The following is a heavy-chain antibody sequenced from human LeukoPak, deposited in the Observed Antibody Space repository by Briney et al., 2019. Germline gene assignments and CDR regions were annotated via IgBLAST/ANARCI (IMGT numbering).Heavy chain of an antibody. D-gene: IGHD6-6*01. CDR2: IYHSGTT. J-gene: IGHJ3*02. CDR1: GGSISSGDYS. CDR3: ARDSLRRVTAFDI. V-gene: IGHV4-30-2*01. Sequence: SETLSLTCAVSGGSISSGDYSWNWIQQPPGKGLEWIGYIYHSGTTYYNPSLKSRVTISVDTSKNQFSLKLSSVTAADTAVYYCARDSLRRVTAFDIWGQGTMVTASS.